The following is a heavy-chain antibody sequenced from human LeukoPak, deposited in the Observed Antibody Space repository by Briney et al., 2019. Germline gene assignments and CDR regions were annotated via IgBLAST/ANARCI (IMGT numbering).Heavy chain of an antibody. CDR1: GGSVTSYY. J-gene: IGHJ4*01. D-gene: IGHD3-22*01. CDR3: ARTYDSTAYHF. CDR2: IYHSGLT. Sequence: SETLSLTCSVSGGSVTSYYWNWIRQTSDKGPEWIAYIYHSGLTRYNPSLKSRVTISMDTSKNQISLKVASVTAADTGFYYCARTYDSTAYHFWGHGTQVTVSS. V-gene: IGHV4-59*08.